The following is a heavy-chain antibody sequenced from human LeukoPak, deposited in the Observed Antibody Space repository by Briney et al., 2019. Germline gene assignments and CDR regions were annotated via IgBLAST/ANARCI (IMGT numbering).Heavy chain of an antibody. CDR1: GGSIRSSGYY. D-gene: IGHD3-16*01. Sequence: SETPSLTCTVSGGSIRSSGYYWAWIRQPPEKGLESIANIYYSGNTYYNPSLKSRVTISVDTSKNQFSLKLTSVTAADTAVYYCARHRVYDWNYPIWFDPWGQGTLVTVSS. CDR3: ARHRVYDWNYPIWFDP. V-gene: IGHV4-39*01. CDR2: IYYSGNT. J-gene: IGHJ5*02.